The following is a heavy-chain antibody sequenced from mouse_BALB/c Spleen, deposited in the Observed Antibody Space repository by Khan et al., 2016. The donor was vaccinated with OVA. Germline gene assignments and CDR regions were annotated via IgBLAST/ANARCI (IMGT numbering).Heavy chain of an antibody. V-gene: IGHV5-6-5*01. Sequence: EVKLMESGGGLVKPGGSLKLSCAASGFTFSNYGVSWVRQTPEKRLEWVASISSGDTTYYPDSVKGRFTISRDNARNILYLQMSSLRSEDTAMYCCARDYWFAYWGQGTLVTVSA. CDR2: ISSGDTT. J-gene: IGHJ3*01. CDR3: ARDYWFAY. CDR1: GFTFSNYG.